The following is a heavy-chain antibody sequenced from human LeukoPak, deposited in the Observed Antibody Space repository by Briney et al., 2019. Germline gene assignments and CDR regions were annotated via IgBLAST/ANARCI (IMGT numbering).Heavy chain of an antibody. CDR1: GFTFSSYA. CDR2: ISGSGGST. Sequence: PGGSLRLSCAASGFTFSSYAMSWVRQAPGKGLEWGSAISGSGGSTYYADSVKGRFTISRDNSKNTLYLQMNRLRAEDTAVYYCAKDRGDGDYFDYWGQGTLVTVSS. D-gene: IGHD5-24*01. CDR3: AKDRGDGDYFDY. J-gene: IGHJ4*02. V-gene: IGHV3-23*01.